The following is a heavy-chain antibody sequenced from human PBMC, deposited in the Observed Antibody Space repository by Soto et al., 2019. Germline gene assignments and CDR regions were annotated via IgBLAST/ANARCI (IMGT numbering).Heavy chain of an antibody. CDR1: GFTFTRYS. Sequence: EVQLVESGGGLVKPGGSLRLSCAASGFTFTRYSMNWVPKAPGKGLEWVSSISSTINYIYYGDSMKGRFTISRDNAKNSLYLEMNSLRAEDTAVYYCAREAEDLTSNFDYWGQGTLVTVSS. CDR2: ISSTINYI. V-gene: IGHV3-21*06. J-gene: IGHJ4*02. CDR3: AREAEDLTSNFDY.